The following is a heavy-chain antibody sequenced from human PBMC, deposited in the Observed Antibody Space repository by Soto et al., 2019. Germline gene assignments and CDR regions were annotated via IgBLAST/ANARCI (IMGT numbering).Heavy chain of an antibody. D-gene: IGHD1-26*01. CDR1: GDSVSSNSAA. Sequence: PSQTLSLTCAISGDSVSSNSAAWNWIRQSPSRGLEWLGRTYYRSKWYNDYAVSVKSRITINPDTSKNQFSLQLNSVTPEDTAVYYCARDPEGVGATTPMVYYYYYGMDVWGQGTTVTVSS. CDR3: ARDPEGVGATTPMVYYYYYGMDV. V-gene: IGHV6-1*01. CDR2: TYYRSKWYN. J-gene: IGHJ6*02.